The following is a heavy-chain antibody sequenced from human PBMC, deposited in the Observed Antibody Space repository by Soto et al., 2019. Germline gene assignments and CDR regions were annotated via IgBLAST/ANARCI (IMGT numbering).Heavy chain of an antibody. J-gene: IGHJ3*02. D-gene: IGHD2-2*03. CDR3: ARIIGYCRNNDCSWTFDI. CDR2: FYPGDSTS. CDR1: GYSFISYW. Sequence: GESLKISCKTSGYSFISYWVAWVRQKPGKGLEWMGTFYPGDSTSTYSPSFQGQVTISVDKSISTAYLHLSSLKASDTAMYYCARIIGYCRNNDCSWTFDIWGQGTTVTI. V-gene: IGHV5-51*01.